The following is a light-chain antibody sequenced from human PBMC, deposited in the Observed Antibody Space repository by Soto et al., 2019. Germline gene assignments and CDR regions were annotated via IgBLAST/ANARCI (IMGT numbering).Light chain of an antibody. V-gene: IGKV3-15*01. CDR2: GAS. CDR1: QSVGSN. J-gene: IGKJ1*01. CDR3: QHSGNSHGT. Sequence: EVVMTPSPDTLSVSPVERATLSCRASQSVGSNLAWYQQKPGQAPRLLIYGASTRATAIPARFSGSGSGTDFTLTISRLEPEDVAVYYCQHSGNSHGTFGQGTKVDIK.